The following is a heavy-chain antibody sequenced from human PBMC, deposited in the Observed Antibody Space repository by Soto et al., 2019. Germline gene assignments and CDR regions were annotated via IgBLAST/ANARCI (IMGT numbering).Heavy chain of an antibody. D-gene: IGHD6-6*01. V-gene: IGHV3-23*01. Sequence: GSLRLSCAASGFTFSSYAMSWVRQAPGQGLEWVSTISGSGGSTYYADSVKGRFTISRDNSKNALYLQMNSLRAEDTALYYCAKQIGGSSSPFDYWGQGTLVTVSS. CDR2: ISGSGGST. CDR1: GFTFSSYA. CDR3: AKQIGGSSSPFDY. J-gene: IGHJ4*02.